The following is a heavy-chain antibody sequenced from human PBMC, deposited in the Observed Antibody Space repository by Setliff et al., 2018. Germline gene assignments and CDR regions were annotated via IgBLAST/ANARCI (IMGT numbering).Heavy chain of an antibody. CDR2: INPSGDTT. Sequence: ASVKVSCKASGYTFTSYYMHWVRQAPGQGLEWMGIINPSGDTTSYAQKFQGRVTMTRDTSTRTVYMELSSLRSEDTAVYYCAKSGIIAAAGYYFDYWGQGTLVTVSS. V-gene: IGHV1-46*01. D-gene: IGHD6-13*01. J-gene: IGHJ4*02. CDR1: GYTFTSYY. CDR3: AKSGIIAAAGYYFDY.